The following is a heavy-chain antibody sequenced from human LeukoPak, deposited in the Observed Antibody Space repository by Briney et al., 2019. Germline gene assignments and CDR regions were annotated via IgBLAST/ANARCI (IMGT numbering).Heavy chain of an antibody. CDR3: AKDDQLQDYFDY. J-gene: IGHJ4*02. V-gene: IGHV3-23*01. CDR2: ISGGGGST. CDR1: GFTFSSYA. Sequence: GGSLRLSCAASGFTFSSYAMSWVRQAPGKGLEWVSAISGGGGSTYYADSVKGRFTISRDNSKNTLYLQMNSLRAEDTAVYYCAKDDQLQDYFDYWGQGTLVTVSS. D-gene: IGHD2-2*01.